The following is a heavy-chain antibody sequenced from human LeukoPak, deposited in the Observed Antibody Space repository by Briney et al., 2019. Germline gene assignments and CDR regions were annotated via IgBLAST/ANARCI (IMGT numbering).Heavy chain of an antibody. CDR2: ISSSGSTI. V-gene: IGHV3-48*03. CDR3: ARVHYNTAMVDIDY. Sequence: GGSLRLSCAASGLIFDDYAMHWVRQAPGKGLEWISYISSSGSTIYYADSVKGRFTISRDNGKNSLYLQMNSLRAEDTAVYYCARVHYNTAMVDIDYWGQGTLVTVSS. J-gene: IGHJ4*02. CDR1: GLIFDDYA. D-gene: IGHD5-18*01.